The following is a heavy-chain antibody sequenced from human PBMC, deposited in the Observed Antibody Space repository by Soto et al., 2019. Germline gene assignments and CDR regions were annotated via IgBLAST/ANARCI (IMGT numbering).Heavy chain of an antibody. J-gene: IGHJ4*02. CDR2: IYWDDDK. CDR3: ALRAPPIVGVTLFHS. D-gene: IGHD1-26*01. Sequence: QITLKESGPALVEPTQTLTLTCTFSGFSLTTSGVGVGWIRQPPGKALQWLAMIYWDDDKRYSPSLESRLTITKDTSKNQVVLKITDMDPVYTATYYCALRAPPIVGVTLFHSWGQGTLVTVSS. V-gene: IGHV2-5*02. CDR1: GFSLTTSGVG.